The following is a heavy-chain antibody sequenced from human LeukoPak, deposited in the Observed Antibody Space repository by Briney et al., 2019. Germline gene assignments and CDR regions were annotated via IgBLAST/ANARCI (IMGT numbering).Heavy chain of an antibody. J-gene: IGHJ6*02. Sequence: ASVKVSCKASGYTFIIYYMHWVRQAPGQGLEWMGIINPNGGSTSYAQKLQGRVTMTRDTSTSTFYMEMSSLRSEDTAVYYCARGSVGSTSPYYYYAMDVWGRGTTVTVSS. CDR1: GYTFIIYY. CDR2: INPNGGST. CDR3: ARGSVGSTSPYYYYAMDV. D-gene: IGHD2-2*01. V-gene: IGHV1-46*04.